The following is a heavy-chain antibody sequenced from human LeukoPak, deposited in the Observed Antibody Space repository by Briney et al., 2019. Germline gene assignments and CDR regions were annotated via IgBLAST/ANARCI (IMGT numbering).Heavy chain of an antibody. V-gene: IGHV1-24*01. CDR2: FDPEDGET. CDR1: GYTLTELS. D-gene: IGHD4-17*01. CDR3: ATANDYGETKHFDY. J-gene: IGHJ4*02. Sequence: ASVKVSCKVSGYTLTELSMHWVRQAPGKGLEWMGGFDPEDGETIYAQTFQGRVTMTEDTSTDTAYMELSSLRSEDTAVYYCATANDYGETKHFDYWGQGTLVTVSS.